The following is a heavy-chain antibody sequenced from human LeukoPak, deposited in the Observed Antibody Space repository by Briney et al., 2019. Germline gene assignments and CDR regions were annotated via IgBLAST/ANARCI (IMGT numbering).Heavy chain of an antibody. Sequence: SEKVCCKASAGTFSSYGIRRVRQAPGQVSERMGGIFPIFGAANSAQKFQGRVTITTDESTSTAYMELSSLRSEDTAVYYCASGPSSGYYYEYFQHWGQGTLVTVSS. CDR1: AGTFSSYG. CDR2: IFPIFGAA. V-gene: IGHV1-69*05. D-gene: IGHD3-22*01. J-gene: IGHJ1*01. CDR3: ASGPSSGYYYEYFQH.